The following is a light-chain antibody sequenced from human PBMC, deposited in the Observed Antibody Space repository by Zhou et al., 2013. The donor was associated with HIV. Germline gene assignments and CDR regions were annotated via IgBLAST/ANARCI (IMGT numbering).Light chain of an antibody. CDR1: ESISSW. V-gene: IGKV1-5*03. J-gene: IGKJ1*01. Sequence: DVYMTQSPSTLSAFVGDRVTITCRASESISSWLAWYQQKPGKVPKLLIYKASSLESGVPSRFSGSGSGTDFTLTISSLQPEDFATYYCQQLNSYPQGTFGQGTKVEIK. CDR2: KAS. CDR3: QQLNSYPQGT.